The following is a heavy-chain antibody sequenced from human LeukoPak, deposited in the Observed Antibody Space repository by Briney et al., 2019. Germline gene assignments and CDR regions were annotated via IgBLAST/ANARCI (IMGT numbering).Heavy chain of an antibody. V-gene: IGHV3-30-3*01. CDR2: ILHDGSNK. CDR1: GFTFSTST. Sequence: QSGMSLRLSCATSGFTFSTSTMHWVRQAPGKGLEWVALILHDGSNKYYADSVKGRFTISRDDSKNTLYLQMNSLRAEDTAVFYCATNNSGWYFFDNWGQGTLVTVSS. D-gene: IGHD6-19*01. CDR3: ATNNSGWYFFDN. J-gene: IGHJ4*02.